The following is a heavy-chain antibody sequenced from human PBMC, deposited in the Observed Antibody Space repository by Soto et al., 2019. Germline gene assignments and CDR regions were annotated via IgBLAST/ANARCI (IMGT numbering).Heavy chain of an antibody. J-gene: IGHJ3*02. CDR3: ATGLKRVSYRRGGADAFDI. CDR1: GFTFSSYA. CDR2: ISGSGGST. D-gene: IGHD1-26*01. V-gene: IGHV3-23*01. Sequence: EVQLLESGGGLVQPGGSLRLSCAASGFTFSSYAMSWVRQAPGKGLEWVSAISGSGGSTYYADSVKGRFTISRDNSKNTLYRQMNSLRAEDTAVYYCATGLKRVSYRRGGADAFDIWGQGTMVTVSS.